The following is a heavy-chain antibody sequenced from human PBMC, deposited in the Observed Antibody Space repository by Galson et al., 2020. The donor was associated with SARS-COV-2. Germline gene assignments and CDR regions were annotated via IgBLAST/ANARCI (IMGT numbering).Heavy chain of an antibody. CDR3: ARGTYYDSSGPKWFDP. Sequence: SETLSLTCTVSGGSISSSSYYWGWIRQPPGKGLEWIGSIYYSGSTYYNPSLKSRVTISVDTSKNQFSLKLSSVTAADTAVYYCARGTYYDSSGPKWFDPWGQGTLVTVSS. CDR2: IYYSGST. V-gene: IGHV4-39*07. J-gene: IGHJ5*02. CDR1: GGSISSSSYY. D-gene: IGHD3-22*01.